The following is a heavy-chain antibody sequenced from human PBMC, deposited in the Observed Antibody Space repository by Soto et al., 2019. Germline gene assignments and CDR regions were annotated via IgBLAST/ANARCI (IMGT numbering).Heavy chain of an antibody. D-gene: IGHD3-22*01. CDR1: GGSFSGYY. J-gene: IGHJ4*02. CDR2: INHSGST. Sequence: PSETLSLTCAVYGGSFSGYYWSWIRQPPGKGLEWIGEINHSGSTNYNPSLKSRVTISVDTSKNQFSLKLSSVTAADTAVYYCARGLGYDSSGYSRYCDYWGQGTLVTVSS. CDR3: ARGLGYDSSGYSRYCDY. V-gene: IGHV4-34*01.